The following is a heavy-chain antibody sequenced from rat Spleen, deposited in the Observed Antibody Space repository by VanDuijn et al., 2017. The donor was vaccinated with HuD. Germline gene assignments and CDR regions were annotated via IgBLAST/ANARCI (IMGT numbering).Heavy chain of an antibody. D-gene: IGHD4-3*01. CDR1: GFTFRNCD. J-gene: IGHJ3*01. Sequence: EVQLLESGGDLVQPGRSLKLSCAASGFTFRNCDMAWVRQAPTMGLEWVTSISPSGGATYYRDSVKGRFTVSRDNAKNTLYLQLDSLRSEDTATYYCVRQDTSGYSNWFAYWGQGTLVTVSS. V-gene: IGHV5S13*01. CDR2: ISPSGGAT. CDR3: VRQDTSGYSNWFAY.